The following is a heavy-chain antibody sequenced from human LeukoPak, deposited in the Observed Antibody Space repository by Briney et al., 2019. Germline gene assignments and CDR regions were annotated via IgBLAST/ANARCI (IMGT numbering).Heavy chain of an antibody. D-gene: IGHD1-26*01. V-gene: IGHV1-46*01. J-gene: IGHJ4*02. CDR3: ARGSGSYSGNFDY. Sequence: GASVKVSCKASEYTFTTYYIHWVRQAPGQGLEWMGIINPNGGSTNYAQKFQGRVTMTRDTSTSTVYMELSSLGSEDTADYYCARGSGSYSGNFDYWGQGTLVTVSS. CDR1: EYTFTTYY. CDR2: INPNGGST.